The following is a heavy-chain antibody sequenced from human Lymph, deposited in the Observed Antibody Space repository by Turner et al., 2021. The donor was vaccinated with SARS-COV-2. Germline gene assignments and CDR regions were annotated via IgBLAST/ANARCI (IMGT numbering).Heavy chain of an antibody. CDR1: GFNVSSNY. V-gene: IGHV3-53*02. CDR2: IYSGGST. CDR3: ASDNPHDAFDI. Sequence: EVQLVETGGGLIQPGGSLRLSCAASGFNVSSNYMSWVRQAPGKGLEWVSVIYSGGSTFYADSVRGRFTISRDNSKNTLYLQMNSLRAEDTAVYYCASDNPHDAFDIWGQGTMVTVSS. J-gene: IGHJ3*02.